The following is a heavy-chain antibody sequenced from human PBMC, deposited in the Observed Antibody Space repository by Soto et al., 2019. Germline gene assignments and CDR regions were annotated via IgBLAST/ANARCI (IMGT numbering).Heavy chain of an antibody. CDR3: ARDRWELDAFDI. CDR2: ISAYNGNT. V-gene: IGHV1-18*01. D-gene: IGHD1-26*01. CDR1: CYTFTSYG. J-gene: IGHJ3*02. Sequence: ASGKVSCEASCYTFTSYGISWVRQAPGQGLEWMGWISAYNGNTNYAQKLQGRVTMTTDTSTSTAYMELRSLRSDDTAVYYCARDRWELDAFDIWGQGTMVTVSS.